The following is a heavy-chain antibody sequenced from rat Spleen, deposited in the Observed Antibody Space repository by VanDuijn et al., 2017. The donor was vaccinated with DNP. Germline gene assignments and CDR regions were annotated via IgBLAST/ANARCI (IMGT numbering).Heavy chain of an antibody. V-gene: IGHV3-1*01. CDR2: IDYSGST. D-gene: IGHD2-5*01. J-gene: IGHJ1*01. Sequence: EVQLQESGPGLVKPSQSLSLTCSVTGYSITSNYWGWIRKFPGNKMEWMAYIDYSGSTGYNPSLKSRISITRDTSKNHFFLQLNSVTAEDTATYYCARGDGTYYWSFDFWGPGTMVTVSS. CDR3: ARGDGTYYWSFDF. CDR1: GYSITSNY.